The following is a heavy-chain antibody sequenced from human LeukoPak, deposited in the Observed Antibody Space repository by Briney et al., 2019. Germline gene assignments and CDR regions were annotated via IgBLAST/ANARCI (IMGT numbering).Heavy chain of an antibody. Sequence: SETLSLTCAVYGVSFSGYYWGWIRQPPGKGLEWIGSVYYGGNTYYNPSLKSRVTISVDTSRDQFSLKLSSVTAADTAVYYCARHRSGGYYYGVLDYWGQGTLVTVSS. J-gene: IGHJ4*02. D-gene: IGHD5-18*01. CDR3: ARHRSGGYYYGVLDY. CDR2: VYYGGNT. CDR1: GVSFSGYY. V-gene: IGHV4-39*01.